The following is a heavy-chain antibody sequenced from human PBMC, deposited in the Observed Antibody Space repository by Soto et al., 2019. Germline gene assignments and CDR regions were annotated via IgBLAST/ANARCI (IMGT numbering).Heavy chain of an antibody. CDR1: GFAFNTFG. Sequence: GGSLRLSCAASGFAFNTFGMRWVRQAPGKGLEWVAVISYDGSDKYYVDSVRGRFTISRDKSKNTLYLQMNSLRTEDTAVYYCAKSPNFYWSSYYCYKCYFDYWGQGTLVTVSS. D-gene: IGHD3-3*01. CDR3: AKSPNFYWSSYYCYKCYFDY. J-gene: IGHJ4*02. CDR2: ISYDGSDK. V-gene: IGHV3-30*18.